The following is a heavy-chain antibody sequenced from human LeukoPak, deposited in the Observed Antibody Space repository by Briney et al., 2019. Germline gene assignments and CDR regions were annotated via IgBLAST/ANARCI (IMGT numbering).Heavy chain of an antibody. CDR1: GFTFSSYG. Sequence: GGSLRLSCAASGFTFSSYGMHWVRQAPGKGLEWVAVISYDESNKYYADSVKGRFTVSRDNSKNILYLQMNSLRPEDTAVYYCARDPKHDILGYFQYWGQGTLVTVSS. CDR2: ISYDESNK. J-gene: IGHJ1*01. CDR3: ARDPKHDILGYFQY. V-gene: IGHV3-30*03. D-gene: IGHD7-27*01.